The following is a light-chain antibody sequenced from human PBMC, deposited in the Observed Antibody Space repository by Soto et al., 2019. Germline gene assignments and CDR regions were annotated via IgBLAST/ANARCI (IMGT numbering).Light chain of an antibody. V-gene: IGLV2-14*03. CDR2: EVI. CDR3: NSYTTSNTFV. Sequence: QSALTQPASVSGSPGQAITVSCSGTSSDIGAHNFVSWYQQHPGKAPKLIIYEVINRPSGVSDRFSGSKSGNTASLTISGLQSEDEADSYCNSYTTSNTFVFGSGTKATVL. CDR1: SSDIGAHNF. J-gene: IGLJ1*01.